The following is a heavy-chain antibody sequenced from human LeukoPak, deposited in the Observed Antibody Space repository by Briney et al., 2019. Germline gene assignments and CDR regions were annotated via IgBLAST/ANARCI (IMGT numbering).Heavy chain of an antibody. V-gene: IGHV1-69*05. CDR2: IIPVFGTA. J-gene: IGHJ3*02. CDR1: GGTFSSYA. Sequence: GSSVKVSCKASGGTFSSYAISWVRQAPGQGLEWMGRIIPVFGTANYAQKFQGRVTITTDESTSTAYMELSSLRSEDTAVYYCARDWSPNYDILTGLVAFDTWGQGTMVTVSS. D-gene: IGHD3-9*01. CDR3: ARDWSPNYDILTGLVAFDT.